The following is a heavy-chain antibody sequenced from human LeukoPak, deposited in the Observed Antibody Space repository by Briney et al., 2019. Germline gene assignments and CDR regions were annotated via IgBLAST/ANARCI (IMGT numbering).Heavy chain of an antibody. CDR1: GGSFSGFY. CDR3: ARFSGDCGGDCNPPRDYYYGMDV. Sequence: PSETLSLTCAVYGGSFSGFYWSWIRQPPGKGLEWIGEINHSGSTYYNPSLKSRVTISVDTSKNQFSLKVSSVTAADTAVYHCARFSGDCGGDCNPPRDYYYGMDVWGQGTTVTVSS. CDR2: INHSGST. D-gene: IGHD2-21*02. V-gene: IGHV4-34*09. J-gene: IGHJ6*02.